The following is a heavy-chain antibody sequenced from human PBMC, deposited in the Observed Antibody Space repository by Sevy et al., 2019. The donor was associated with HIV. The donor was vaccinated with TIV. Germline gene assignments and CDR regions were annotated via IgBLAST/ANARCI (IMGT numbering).Heavy chain of an antibody. CDR1: GFNFAIYG. D-gene: IGHD3-10*01. CDR2: TRHDETAK. CDR3: ARDGVYYGMDV. J-gene: IGHJ6*02. V-gene: IGHV3-30*02. Sequence: GGSLRLSCAVSGFNFAIYGFHWVRQAPGKGLELVANTRHDETAKYYVDSVKGRFTVSRDNSKNTVFLQMNSLTPDDTGTYYCARDGVYYGMDVWGLGTTVTVPS.